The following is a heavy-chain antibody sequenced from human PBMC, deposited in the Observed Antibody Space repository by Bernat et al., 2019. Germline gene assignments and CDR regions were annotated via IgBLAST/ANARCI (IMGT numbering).Heavy chain of an antibody. CDR1: GGTFSSYA. D-gene: IGHD3-10*01. CDR2: IIPIFGTA. J-gene: IGHJ5*02. Sequence: QVQLVQSGAEVKKPGSSVKVSCKASGGTFSSYAISWVRQAPGQGLEWMGGIIPIFGTANYAQKFQGRVTITADKSTSTAYMELSSLRSEDTAVYYCARARGITMVRGVISGNWFDPWAREPWSPSPQ. V-gene: IGHV1-69*06. CDR3: ARARGITMVRGVISGNWFDP.